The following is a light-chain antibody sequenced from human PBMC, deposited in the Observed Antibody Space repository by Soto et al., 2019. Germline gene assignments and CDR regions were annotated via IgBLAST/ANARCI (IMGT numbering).Light chain of an antibody. Sequence: QSVLTQPPSVTAAPGQRVTISCTGSTSNIGAGYDVHWYQQFPGRAPKLLIFETNNRPSGVPDRFSGSKSGTSASLAITGLQADDEADYYCQSYDSSVLGFLFGVGTKLTVL. CDR2: ETN. J-gene: IGLJ2*01. CDR3: QSYDSSVLGFL. V-gene: IGLV1-40*01. CDR1: TSNIGAGYD.